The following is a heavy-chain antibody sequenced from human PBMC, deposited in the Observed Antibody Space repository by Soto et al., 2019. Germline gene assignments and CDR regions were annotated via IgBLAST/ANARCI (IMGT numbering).Heavy chain of an antibody. CDR1: GGSISSSSYY. CDR3: ARERNDYSNVFYYYYYYMDV. D-gene: IGHD4-4*01. J-gene: IGHJ6*03. Sequence: PSETLSLTCTVSGGSISSSSYYWGWIRQPPGKGLEWIGSIYYSGSTYYNPSLKSRVTISVDTSKNQFSLKLSSVTAADTAVYYCARERNDYSNVFYYYYYYMDVWGKGTTVTVSS. CDR2: IYYSGST. V-gene: IGHV4-39*02.